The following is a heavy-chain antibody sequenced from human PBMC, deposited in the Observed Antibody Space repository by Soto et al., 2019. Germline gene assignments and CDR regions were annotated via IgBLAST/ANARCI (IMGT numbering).Heavy chain of an antibody. CDR3: ARGNYDYIWGSYRPAY. Sequence: EVQLLESGGGLEQPGGSLRLSCAASGFPFRSYAISWVRQAPGKGLEWVSAISGSGGSTYYADSVKGRFTISRDNSKNTLYLQMNSLRAEGTAVYYCARGNYDYIWGSYRPAYWGQGTLVTVSS. CDR1: GFPFRSYA. V-gene: IGHV3-23*01. CDR2: ISGSGGST. J-gene: IGHJ4*02. D-gene: IGHD3-16*02.